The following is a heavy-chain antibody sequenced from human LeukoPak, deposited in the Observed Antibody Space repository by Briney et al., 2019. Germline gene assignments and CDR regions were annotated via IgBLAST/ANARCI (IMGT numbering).Heavy chain of an antibody. J-gene: IGHJ4*02. D-gene: IGHD1-26*01. CDR2: ISYDGNYK. CDR1: GFSFSGYG. Sequence: GGSLRLSCAASGFSFSGYGMHWVRQAPGKGLEWVAVISYDGNYKYYADSVKGRFTISRDQSKNTLYLQMDSLRAEDTAVYYCAKVSGSGSYYGRYYWGQGTLVTVSS. V-gene: IGHV3-30*18. CDR3: AKVSGSGSYYGRYY.